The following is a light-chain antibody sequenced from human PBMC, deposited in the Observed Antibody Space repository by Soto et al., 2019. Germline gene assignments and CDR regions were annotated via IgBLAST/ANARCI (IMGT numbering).Light chain of an antibody. CDR2: GAS. CDR1: QSVSSSY. V-gene: IGKV3-20*01. J-gene: IGKJ1*01. Sequence: EIVLTQSPGTLSLSPGERATLSCRASQSVSSSYLAWYQQKPGQAPRLLIYGASSRATGIPDRFSGSGSGTDFPLPISRLEPEDCAVFYCQQYGSSRTLGQGTKVEMK. CDR3: QQYGSSRT.